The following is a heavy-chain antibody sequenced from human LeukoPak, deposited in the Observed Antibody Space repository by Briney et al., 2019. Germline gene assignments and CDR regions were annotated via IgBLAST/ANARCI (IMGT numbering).Heavy chain of an antibody. CDR3: VKKGQADDYGNPD. CDR2: INLDGSGT. CDR1: GFTFSSHW. J-gene: IGHJ4*02. Sequence: GGSLRLSCAASGFTFSSHWMHWVRQAPGKGLVWVSRINLDGSGTSYADSVKGRFTISRDNAKNTLYLQMNNLRADDTAVYYCVKKGQADDYGNPDWGQGALVTVSP. D-gene: IGHD4-17*01. V-gene: IGHV3-74*01.